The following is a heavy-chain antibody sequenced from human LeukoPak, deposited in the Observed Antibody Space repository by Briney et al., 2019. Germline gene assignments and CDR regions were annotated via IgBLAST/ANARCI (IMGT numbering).Heavy chain of an antibody. CDR3: ARVDGEGYYYYYYMDV. Sequence: PSETLSLTCSVSGDSISSSSYYWGWIRQPPGKGLEWIGSIYYSGSTYYNPSLKSRVTISVDTSKNQFSLKLSSVTAADTAVYYCARVDGEGYYYYYYMDVWGKGTTVTVSS. D-gene: IGHD4-17*01. CDR2: IYYSGST. V-gene: IGHV4-39*07. CDR1: GDSISSSSYY. J-gene: IGHJ6*03.